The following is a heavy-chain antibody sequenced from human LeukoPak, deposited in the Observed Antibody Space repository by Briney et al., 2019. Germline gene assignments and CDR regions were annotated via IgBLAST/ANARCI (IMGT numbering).Heavy chain of an antibody. Sequence: PGGSLRLSCAASGFTFSSYAMHWVRQAPGKGLEWVAVISYDGSNKYYADSVKGRFTISRDNSKNTLYLQMGSLRAEDMAVYYCARGPTFDWLSPLFDYWGQGTLVTVSS. D-gene: IGHD3-9*01. CDR2: ISYDGSNK. CDR3: ARGPTFDWLSPLFDY. CDR1: GFTFSSYA. J-gene: IGHJ4*02. V-gene: IGHV3-30*14.